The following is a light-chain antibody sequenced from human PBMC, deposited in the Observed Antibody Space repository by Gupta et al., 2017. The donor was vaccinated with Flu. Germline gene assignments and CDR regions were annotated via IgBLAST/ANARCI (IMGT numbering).Light chain of an antibody. CDR1: QPISSY. Sequence: QVAQSPASLSASVGDRVTITCRASQPISSYVTWYQEESGKAPKVLIFATSSLQPGVPSRFSGSGSGTDFTLSINNLQPADFATYYCQMSHGDPLEYIFGQGTTLEMK. J-gene: IGKJ2*01. CDR2: ATS. CDR3: QMSHGDPLEYI. V-gene: IGKV1-39*01.